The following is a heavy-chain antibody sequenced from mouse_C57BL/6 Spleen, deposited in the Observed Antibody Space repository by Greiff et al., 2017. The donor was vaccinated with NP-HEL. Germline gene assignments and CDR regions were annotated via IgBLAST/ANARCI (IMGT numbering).Heavy chain of an antibody. CDR3: ARGITTVVATWDGFDY. CDR1: GYTFTSYW. Sequence: QVQLQQPGAELVMPGASVKLSCKASGYTFTSYWMHWVKQRPGQGLEWIGEIDPSDSYTNYNQKFKGKSTLTVDKSSSTAYRQLSSLTSEDSAVYYCARGITTVVATWDGFDYWGQGTTLTVSS. D-gene: IGHD1-1*01. J-gene: IGHJ2*01. CDR2: IDPSDSYT. V-gene: IGHV1-69*01.